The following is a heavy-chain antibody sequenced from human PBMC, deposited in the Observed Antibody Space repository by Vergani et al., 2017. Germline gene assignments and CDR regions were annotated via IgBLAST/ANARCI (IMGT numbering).Heavy chain of an antibody. CDR3: ARSRQQLVRGYNWFDP. CDR1: GYSISSGYY. V-gene: IGHV4-38-2*01. Sequence: QVQLQESGPGLVKPSETLSLTCAVSGYSISSGYYWGWIRQPPGKGLEWIGSIHHSGSTYYNPSLKSRVTISVDSSKKQFSLKLSSVTAADTAVYYCARSRQQLVRGYNWFDPWGQGTLVTVSS. D-gene: IGHD6-13*01. J-gene: IGHJ5*02. CDR2: IHHSGST.